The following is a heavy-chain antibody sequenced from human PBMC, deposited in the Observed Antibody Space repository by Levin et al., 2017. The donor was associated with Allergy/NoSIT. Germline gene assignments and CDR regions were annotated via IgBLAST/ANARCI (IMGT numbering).Heavy chain of an antibody. CDR1: GFPFSSSA. CDR3: ARVATPRDY. D-gene: IGHD5-12*01. J-gene: IGHJ4*02. Sequence: LSLTCAASGFPFSSSAMHWVRQAPGKGLEWVAVISYDGSNKYYADSVKGRFTISRDNSKNTLYLQMNSLRAEDTAVYYCARVATPRDYWGQGTLVTVSS. CDR2: ISYDGSNK. V-gene: IGHV3-30-3*01.